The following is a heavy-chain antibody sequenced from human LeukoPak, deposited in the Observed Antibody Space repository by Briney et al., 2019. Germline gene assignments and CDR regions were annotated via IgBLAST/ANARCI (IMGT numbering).Heavy chain of an antibody. Sequence: ASLKLSSTPAVSTFTTSNIHWVSQAPGHGPEWMGWITTNSGGTNYAQKFQGRVTMTRDTSISTAYRGLSRLRSEDPAAYSCARGRGGCYFDFWGEETLVTVSS. J-gene: IGHJ4*02. CDR2: ITTNSGGT. CDR1: VSTFTTSN. V-gene: IGHV1-2*02. CDR3: ARGRGGCYFDF. D-gene: IGHD2-15*01.